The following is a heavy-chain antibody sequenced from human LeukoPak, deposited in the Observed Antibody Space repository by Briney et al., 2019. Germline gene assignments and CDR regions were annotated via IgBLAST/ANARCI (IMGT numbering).Heavy chain of an antibody. Sequence: PSETLSLTCTVSGGSISSYYWSWLRQPPGKGPEWIGYIYYSGSTNYNPSLKSRVTISIDTSKNQFSLKLSSVTAADTAVYYCARRAYSSGYYFFYFWGQGTLVTVSS. CDR2: IYYSGST. CDR3: ARRAYSSGYYFFYF. V-gene: IGHV4-59*01. CDR1: GGSISSYY. D-gene: IGHD3-22*01. J-gene: IGHJ4*02.